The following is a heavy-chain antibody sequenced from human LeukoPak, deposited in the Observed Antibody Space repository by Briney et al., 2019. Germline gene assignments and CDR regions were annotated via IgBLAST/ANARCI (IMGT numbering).Heavy chain of an antibody. D-gene: IGHD1-26*01. Sequence: ASVKVSCKASGYTFTSYDINWVRQATGQGLEWMGWMNPNSGNTGYAQKFQGRVTITRNTSISTAYMELSSLRSEDTAVYYCARGQLYSGSYTIDYWGQGTLVTVSS. CDR2: MNPNSGNT. V-gene: IGHV1-8*01. CDR1: GYTFTSYD. CDR3: ARGQLYSGSYTIDY. J-gene: IGHJ4*02.